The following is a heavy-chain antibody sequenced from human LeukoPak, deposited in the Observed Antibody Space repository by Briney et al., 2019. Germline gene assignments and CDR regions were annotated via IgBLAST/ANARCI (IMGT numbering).Heavy chain of an antibody. CDR2: IYYSGST. Sequence: PSETLSLTCTVSGGSISSSSYYWGWIRQPPGKGLEWIGSIYYSGSTYYNPSLKSRVTISVDTSKNQFSLKLSSVTAADTAVYYCAREVLGLMVYVAWFDPWGQGTLVTVSS. J-gene: IGHJ5*02. CDR1: GGSISSSSYY. D-gene: IGHD2-8*01. V-gene: IGHV4-39*07. CDR3: AREVLGLMVYVAWFDP.